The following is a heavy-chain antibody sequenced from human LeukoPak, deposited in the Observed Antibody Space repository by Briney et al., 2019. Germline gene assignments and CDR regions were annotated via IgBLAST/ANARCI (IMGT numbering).Heavy chain of an antibody. CDR1: GFTFSSYA. D-gene: IGHD2-15*01. V-gene: IGHV3-23*01. J-gene: IGHJ4*02. CDR2: ISSSGSDT. Sequence: GGSLRLSCAASGFTFSSYAMSWVRQAPGKGLEWPSAISSSGSDTYHADSVKGRFTISRDKSKSTLYLQMNSLRAEDTAVYYCARQIGYCSSGTCYFDFWGQGSLVTVSS. CDR3: ARQIGYCSSGTCYFDF.